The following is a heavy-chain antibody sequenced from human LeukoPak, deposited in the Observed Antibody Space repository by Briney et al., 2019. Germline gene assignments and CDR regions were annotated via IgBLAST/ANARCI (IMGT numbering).Heavy chain of an antibody. D-gene: IGHD1-26*01. CDR1: GYSISSGYY. Sequence: PSETLPLTCTVSGYSISSGYYWGWIRQPPGKGLEWIGSIYHSGSTYYNPSLKSRVTISVDTSKNQFSLKLSSVTAADTAVYYCARQGSGSYVRHFDYWGQGTLVTVSS. CDR3: ARQGSGSYVRHFDY. V-gene: IGHV4-38-2*02. J-gene: IGHJ4*02. CDR2: IYHSGST.